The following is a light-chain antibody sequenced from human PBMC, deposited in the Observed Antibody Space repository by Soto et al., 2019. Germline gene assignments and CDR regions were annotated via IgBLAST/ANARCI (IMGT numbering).Light chain of an antibody. CDR1: QSLLQSNGYNY. V-gene: IGKV2-28*01. CDR3: MQALQTPYT. Sequence: DIVMTQSPLSLPVTPGEPASISCRSSQSLLQSNGYNYLDWYLQKPGQSPQLLIYLGSNRASGVPDMFSGSGSGTDFTLKISRVEAEDVGVYYCMQALQTPYTFGQGTKLEIK. CDR2: LGS. J-gene: IGKJ2*01.